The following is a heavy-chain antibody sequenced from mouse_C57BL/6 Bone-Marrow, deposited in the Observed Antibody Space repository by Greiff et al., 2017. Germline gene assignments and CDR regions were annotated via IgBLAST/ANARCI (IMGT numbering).Heavy chain of an antibody. V-gene: IGHV1-78*01. CDR1: GYTFTDHT. CDR2: IYPRDGST. J-gene: IGHJ4*01. CDR3: ARGGYYYGSSGAMDY. Sequence: VQRVESDAELVKPGASVKISCKVSGYTFTDHTIHWMKQRPEQGLEWIGYIYPRDGSTKYNEKFKGKATLTADKSSSTAYMQLNSLTSEDSAVYFCARGGYYYGSSGAMDYWGQGTSVTVSS. D-gene: IGHD1-1*01.